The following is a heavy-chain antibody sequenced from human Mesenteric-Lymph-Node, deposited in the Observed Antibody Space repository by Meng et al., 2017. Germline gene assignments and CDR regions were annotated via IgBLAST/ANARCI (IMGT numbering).Heavy chain of an antibody. CDR3: ARDPGFGYYDSSGYSPNGAFDI. D-gene: IGHD3-22*01. Sequence: GESLKISCAASGFTFSSYGMHWVRQAPGKGLEWVAVIWYDGSNKYYADSVKGRFTISRDNSKNTLYLQMNSLRAEDTAVYYCARDPGFGYYDSSGYSPNGAFDIWGQGTMVTVSS. V-gene: IGHV3-33*01. CDR1: GFTFSSYG. CDR2: IWYDGSNK. J-gene: IGHJ3*02.